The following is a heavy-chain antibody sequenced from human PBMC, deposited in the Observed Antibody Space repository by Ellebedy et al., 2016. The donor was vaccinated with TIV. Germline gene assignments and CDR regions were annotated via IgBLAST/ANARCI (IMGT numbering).Heavy chain of an antibody. CDR3: ARGAGPYRFGETTD. CDR1: GGSISSYY. D-gene: IGHD3-10*01. Sequence: SKTLSLTXTVSGGSISSYYWSWIRQPPGKGLEWIGYIYYSGSTNYNPSLKSRVTISVDTSKNQFSLKLSSVTAADTAVYYCARGAGPYRFGETTDWGQGTLVTVSS. J-gene: IGHJ4*02. V-gene: IGHV4-59*01. CDR2: IYYSGST.